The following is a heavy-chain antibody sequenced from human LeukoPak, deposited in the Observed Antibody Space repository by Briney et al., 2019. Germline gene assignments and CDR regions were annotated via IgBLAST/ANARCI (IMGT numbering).Heavy chain of an antibody. Sequence: GASVKVSCKASGYTFTGYYIHWVRQAPGQGLEWMGWINPYNTGTNFAQNFQGRVTVTRDTSINTAYMELSSLRSDDTAVYYCARDRGARRGMDVWGQGTTVTVS. D-gene: IGHD5-12*01. CDR1: GYTFTGYY. V-gene: IGHV1-2*02. J-gene: IGHJ6*02. CDR3: ARDRGARRGMDV. CDR2: INPYNTGT.